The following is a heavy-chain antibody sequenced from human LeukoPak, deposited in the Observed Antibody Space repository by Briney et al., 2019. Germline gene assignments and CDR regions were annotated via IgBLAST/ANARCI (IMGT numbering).Heavy chain of an antibody. D-gene: IGHD6-19*01. V-gene: IGHV1-46*01. CDR1: GYTFTSYY. Sequence: ASVKVSCKASGYTFTSYYMHWVRQAPGQGLEWMGIINPSGGSTSYAQKFQGRVTMTRDTSTSTVYMELSSLRSEDTAVYYCARDGSGDYYYYGMDVWGQGTTVTVSS. CDR2: INPSGGST. J-gene: IGHJ6*02. CDR3: ARDGSGDYYYYGMDV.